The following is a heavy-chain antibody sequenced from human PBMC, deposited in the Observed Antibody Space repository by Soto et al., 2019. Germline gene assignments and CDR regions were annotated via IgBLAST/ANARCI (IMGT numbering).Heavy chain of an antibody. J-gene: IGHJ4*02. CDR1: GGSISSGGYS. V-gene: IGHV4-30-2*01. D-gene: IGHD6-6*01. CDR2: IYHSGST. CDR3: AGGIAARPLGY. Sequence: QLQLQESGSGLVKPSQTLSLTCAVSGGSISSGGYSWSWIRQPPGKGLEWIGYIYHSGSTYYNPSLKSRVTLSADRSKNQFSRKLSSVTAADTAVYYCAGGIAARPLGYWGQGTLVTVSS.